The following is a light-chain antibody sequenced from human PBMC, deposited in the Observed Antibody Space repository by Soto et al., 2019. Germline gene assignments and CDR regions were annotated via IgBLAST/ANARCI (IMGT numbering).Light chain of an antibody. CDR3: QQRSKWPT. Sequence: EIVLTQSPDTVCLSPGERAILSCRASQSISFYLTWYQHKPGQAPRLLIYDASNRATGIPARFSGSGYGTDFTLTISSLEPEDFAVYYCQQRSKWPTFGQGTRLEI. CDR1: QSISFY. CDR2: DAS. V-gene: IGKV3-11*01. J-gene: IGKJ5*01.